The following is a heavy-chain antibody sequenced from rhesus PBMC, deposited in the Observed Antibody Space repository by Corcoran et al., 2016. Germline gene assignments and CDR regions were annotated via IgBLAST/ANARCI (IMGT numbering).Heavy chain of an antibody. CDR3: ARAVGSDYSNVDY. CDR2: IYSKSKKN. Sequence: QVQLQESGPGVVKPEETLALTGAVSGGTIASVSCYWGGLRPPPGRGQEWIGGIYSKSKKNNDNPTIKSRTNISKDTSKNQCAQKLNAVTATDTAVYYCARAVGSDYSNVDYWGQGVLVTVSS. V-gene: IGHV4S12*01. D-gene: IGHD3-22*01. J-gene: IGHJ4*01. CDR1: GGTIASVSCY.